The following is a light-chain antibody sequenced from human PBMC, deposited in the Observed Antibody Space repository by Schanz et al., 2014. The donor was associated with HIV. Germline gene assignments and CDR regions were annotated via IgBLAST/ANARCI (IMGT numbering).Light chain of an antibody. Sequence: DIQMTQSPSTLSASVGDRVTITCRASQMISSSLAWYQQRPGKAPKLLIYEATSLASEIPSRFSGTGAGTEFTLTISCLQADDFATYYCQQYNSYPWTFGQGTKVEIK. CDR3: QQYNSYPWT. CDR1: QMISSS. V-gene: IGKV1-5*03. J-gene: IGKJ1*01. CDR2: EAT.